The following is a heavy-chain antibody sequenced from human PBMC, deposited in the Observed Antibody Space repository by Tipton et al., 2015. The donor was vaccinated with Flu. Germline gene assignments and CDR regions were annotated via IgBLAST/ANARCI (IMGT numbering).Heavy chain of an antibody. Sequence: LRLSCTVSGGSISSSRYYWGWIRQPPGKGLEWIGSIYHTGSTNYNPSLRSRVTISVDTSKNQFSLKLSSVTAADTAVYYCARDDGDYGLGSYHYYYGMDVWCQGTTVTVSS. V-gene: IGHV4-39*07. J-gene: IGHJ6*02. CDR3: ARDDGDYGLGSYHYYYGMDV. CDR2: IYHTGST. D-gene: IGHD3-10*01. CDR1: GGSISSSRYY.